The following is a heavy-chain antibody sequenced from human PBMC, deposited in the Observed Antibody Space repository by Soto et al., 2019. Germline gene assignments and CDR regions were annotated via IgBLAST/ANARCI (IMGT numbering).Heavy chain of an antibody. J-gene: IGHJ4*02. CDR2: IYYSGST. D-gene: IGHD3-3*01. CDR3: ARATDFWSGYYSPNLAYYFGY. V-gene: IGHV4-61*01. Sequence: PSETLSLTCTVSGGSVSSGSYYWSWIRQPPGKGLEWIGYIYYSGSTNYNPSLKSRVTISVDTSKNQFSLKLSSVTAAGTDVYYCARATDFWSGYYSPNLAYYFGYWGQGTLVTV. CDR1: GGSVSSGSYY.